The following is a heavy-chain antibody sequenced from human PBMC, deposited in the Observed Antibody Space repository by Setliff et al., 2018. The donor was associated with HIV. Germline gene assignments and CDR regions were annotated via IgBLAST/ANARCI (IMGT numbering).Heavy chain of an antibody. CDR1: GDSLGSHY. J-gene: IGHJ6*02. Sequence: SETLFLTCSVSGDSLGSHYWSWVRQPPGKGLEWIGSVDYSGTPNYSPSHKSRVTISLDTSKNEISLKVTSVTAADTSVYYWARHNVITYGGLFYDYLYYGLDVWGRGTPVTVSS. CDR2: VDYSGTP. CDR3: ARHNVITYGGLFYDYLYYGLDV. D-gene: IGHD3-16*01. V-gene: IGHV4-59*11.